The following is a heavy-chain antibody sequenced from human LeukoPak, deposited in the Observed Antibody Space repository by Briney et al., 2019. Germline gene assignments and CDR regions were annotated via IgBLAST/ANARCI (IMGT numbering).Heavy chain of an antibody. V-gene: IGHV3-9*01. D-gene: IGHD4-17*01. CDR1: GFRFADYA. CDR3: AKAPGVTTGWFDP. Sequence: GGSLRLSCAASGFRFADYAMHWVRQPPGKGLEWVSGISWNTGNLGYADSVKGRFTISRDNAKNSLYLQMNSLRVEDTALYYCAKAPGVTTGWFDPWGQRTLVTVSS. CDR2: ISWNTGNL. J-gene: IGHJ5*02.